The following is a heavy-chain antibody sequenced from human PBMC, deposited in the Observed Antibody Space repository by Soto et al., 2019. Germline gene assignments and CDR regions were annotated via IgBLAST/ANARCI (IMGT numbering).Heavy chain of an antibody. J-gene: IGHJ6*02. D-gene: IGHD6-19*01. Sequence: SETLSLTCTVSGGSISSSSYYWGWIRQPPGKGLEWIGNIYYSGSTYYNPSLKSRVTISVDTSKNQFSLKLSSVTAADTAVYYCARRLGVAGPYYYYGMDVWGQGTTVTVS. CDR2: IYYSGST. V-gene: IGHV4-39*01. CDR1: GGSISSSSYY. CDR3: ARRLGVAGPYYYYGMDV.